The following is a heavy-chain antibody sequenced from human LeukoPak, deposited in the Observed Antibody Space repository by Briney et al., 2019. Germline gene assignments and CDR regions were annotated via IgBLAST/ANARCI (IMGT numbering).Heavy chain of an antibody. V-gene: IGHV3-33*01. J-gene: IGHJ5*02. D-gene: IGHD1-20*01. CDR3: EAQNGYDWNGP. CDR1: GFTFSTYG. CDR2: IWYDGSNK. Sequence: PGGSLRLSCSASGFTFSTYGMHWVRQAPGKGLEWVAIIWYDGSNKYYADSVKGRFTISRDNSKNTLYLQMNSLRAEDTAVYYCEAQNGYDWNGPWGQGTLVTVSS.